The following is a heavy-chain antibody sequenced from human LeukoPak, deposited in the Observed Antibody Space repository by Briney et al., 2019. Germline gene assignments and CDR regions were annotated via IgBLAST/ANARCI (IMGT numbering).Heavy chain of an antibody. D-gene: IGHD3-10*01. CDR3: ARDRGNWFDP. CDR1: DDSITMYY. J-gene: IGHJ5*02. CDR2: VDHTGST. V-gene: IGHV4-4*08. Sequence: SETLSLTCSVSDDSITMYYWTWIRQPPGKGLEWIGYVDHTGSTNFNPSLNGRVSISRGTTKNLFSLKLSSVTAADTAVYYCARDRGNWFDPWGQGTLVTVSS.